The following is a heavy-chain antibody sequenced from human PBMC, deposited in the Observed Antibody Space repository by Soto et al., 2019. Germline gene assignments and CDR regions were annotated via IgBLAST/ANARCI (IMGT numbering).Heavy chain of an antibody. J-gene: IGHJ4*02. CDR3: AKARAQYYDFWSGYPVDY. D-gene: IGHD3-3*01. CDR2: ISGSGGST. V-gene: IGHV3-23*01. CDR1: GLNFSSYA. Sequence: GGSLRLSCAASGLNFSSYAMSWVRQAPGKGLEWVSAISGSGGSTYYADSVKGRFTISRDNSKNTLYLQMNSLRAEDTAVYYCAKARAQYYDFWSGYPVDYWGQGTLVTVSS.